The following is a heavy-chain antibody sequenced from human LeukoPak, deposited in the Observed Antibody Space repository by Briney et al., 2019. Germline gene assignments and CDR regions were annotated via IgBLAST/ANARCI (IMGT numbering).Heavy chain of an antibody. CDR1: AFTFSSFT. CDR2: ISYDGSSE. D-gene: IGHD3-22*01. J-gene: IGHJ4*02. V-gene: IGHV3-30-3*01. CDR3: ARDTSGYYGRFDY. Sequence: GGSLRLSCAASAFTFSSFTMHWVRQAPGKGLKWVAVISYDGSSEYYADFVRGRFTISRDNSKDTLYLQMNSLRTEDTAVYYCARDTSGYYGRFDYWGQGTLVSVSS.